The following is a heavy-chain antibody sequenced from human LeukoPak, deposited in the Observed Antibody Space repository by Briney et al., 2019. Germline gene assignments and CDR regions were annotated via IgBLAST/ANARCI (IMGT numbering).Heavy chain of an antibody. J-gene: IGHJ4*02. CDR2: IKSKTDGGTT. Sequence: GGSLRLSCAASGFTFSNAWMSWVRQAPGKGLEWVGHIKSKTDGGTTDYAAPVKGRFTISRDDSKNTLYLQMNSLKTEDTAVYYCTTDSWVTIFDYWGQGTLVTVSS. CDR1: GFTFSNAW. D-gene: IGHD2-21*02. CDR3: TTDSWVTIFDY. V-gene: IGHV3-15*01.